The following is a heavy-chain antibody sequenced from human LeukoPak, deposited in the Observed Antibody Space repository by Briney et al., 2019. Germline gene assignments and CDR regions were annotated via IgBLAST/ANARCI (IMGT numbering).Heavy chain of an antibody. D-gene: IGHD1-26*01. Sequence: GASVKVSRKASGGTFSSYAISWVRQAPGQGLEWMGRIIPILGIANYAQKFQGRVTITADKSTSTAYMELSSLRSKDTAVYYCARDSEVGATKGGHYFDYWGQGTLVTVSS. CDR1: GGTFSSYA. CDR3: ARDSEVGATKGGHYFDY. V-gene: IGHV1-69*04. CDR2: IIPILGIA. J-gene: IGHJ4*02.